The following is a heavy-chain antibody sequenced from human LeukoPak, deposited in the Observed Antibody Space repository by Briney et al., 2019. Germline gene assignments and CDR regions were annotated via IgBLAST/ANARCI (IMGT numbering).Heavy chain of an antibody. D-gene: IGHD3-22*01. Sequence: GASVKVSCKASGYTFTGYYMHWVRQAPGQGLEWMGWINPNSGGTNYAQKFQGRVTMTRDTSISTAYMELSSLRSEDTAVYYCARSTVVVIGGAFDIWGQGTMVTVSS. CDR3: ARSTVVVIGGAFDI. CDR2: INPNSGGT. CDR1: GYTFTGYY. J-gene: IGHJ3*02. V-gene: IGHV1-2*02.